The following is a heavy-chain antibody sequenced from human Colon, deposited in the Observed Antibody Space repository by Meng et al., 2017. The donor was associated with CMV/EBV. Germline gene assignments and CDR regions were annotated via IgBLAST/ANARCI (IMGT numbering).Heavy chain of an antibody. CDR3: ARGIGGRAPLDV. Sequence: SETLSLTCTVSGDSLSPHYWSWTRQSPGKGQEWIGFIHDSGSTIYNPSLQRRVTISVDTSKNQFSLQLYSVTAADTAIYYCARGIGGRAPLDVWGPGTTVTVSS. CDR1: GDSLSPHY. V-gene: IGHV4-59*11. J-gene: IGHJ6*02. CDR2: IHDSGST.